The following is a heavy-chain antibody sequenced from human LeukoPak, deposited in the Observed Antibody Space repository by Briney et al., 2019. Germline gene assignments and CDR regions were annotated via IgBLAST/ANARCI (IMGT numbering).Heavy chain of an antibody. Sequence: KAGGSLRLSCAASGFTFSSFNMNWVRQAPGKGPEWVSSISSSSSYIYYADSVKGRFTISRDNAKNSLYLQMNSLRAEDTAVYYCARDPIMVRGGHTFDYWGQGTLVTVSS. CDR3: ARDPIMVRGGHTFDY. V-gene: IGHV3-21*01. CDR1: GFTFSSFN. CDR2: ISSSSSYI. J-gene: IGHJ4*02. D-gene: IGHD3-10*01.